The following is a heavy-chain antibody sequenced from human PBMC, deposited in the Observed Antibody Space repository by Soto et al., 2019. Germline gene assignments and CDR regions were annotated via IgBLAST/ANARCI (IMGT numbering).Heavy chain of an antibody. CDR3: AKDGCSSTSCYRGNYYYGMDV. V-gene: IGHV3-43*01. CDR1: GFTFDDYT. D-gene: IGHD2-2*01. CDR2: ISWDGGST. J-gene: IGHJ6*02. Sequence: GGSLRLSCAASGFTFDDYTMHWVRQAPGKGLEWVSLISWDGGSTYYADSVKGRFTISRDNSKNSLYLQMNSLRTEDTALYYCAKDGCSSTSCYRGNYYYGMDVWGQGTTVTVSS.